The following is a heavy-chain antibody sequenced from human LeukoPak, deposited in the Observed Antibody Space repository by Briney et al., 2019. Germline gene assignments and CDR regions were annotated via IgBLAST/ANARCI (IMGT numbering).Heavy chain of an antibody. CDR3: VKNGGGTYYADVYAFDV. J-gene: IGHJ3*01. CDR2: ISSSGSNI. CDR1: GFTFSSYG. Sequence: GGSLRLSCAASGFTFSSYGIHWVRQAPGKGLEWVSSISSSGSNIYYADSVKGRFTISRDNSKNTLYLQMNSLRVEDTAVYYCVKNGGGTYYADVYAFDVWGQGTMATVSS. V-gene: IGHV3-21*01. D-gene: IGHD1-26*01.